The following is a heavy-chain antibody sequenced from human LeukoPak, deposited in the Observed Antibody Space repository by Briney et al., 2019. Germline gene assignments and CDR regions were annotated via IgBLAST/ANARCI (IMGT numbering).Heavy chain of an antibody. J-gene: IGHJ5*02. CDR1: GFTFSGSA. D-gene: IGHD4-17*01. CDR3: TRHWFFDDYGDFKWFDP. CDR2: IRSKANRYAT. V-gene: IGHV3-73*01. Sequence: GGSLRLSCAASGFTFSGSAMHWVPQASGKGLEWVGRIRSKANRYATAYAASVKGRFTISRDDSKNTAYLQMNSLKTEDTAVYYCTRHWFFDDYGDFKWFDPWGQGTLVTVSS.